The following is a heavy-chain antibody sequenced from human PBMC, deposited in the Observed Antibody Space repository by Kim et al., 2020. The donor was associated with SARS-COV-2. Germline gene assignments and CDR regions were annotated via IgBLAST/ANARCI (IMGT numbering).Heavy chain of an antibody. J-gene: IGHJ3*02. D-gene: IGHD1-26*01. Sequence: ADSVGGRFTIPRDNSKNTLYLQMNSLSDEDTAVYYCGRGEGGCYFGAFDIWGQGTMVTVSS. CDR3: GRGEGGCYFGAFDI. V-gene: IGHV3-30*01.